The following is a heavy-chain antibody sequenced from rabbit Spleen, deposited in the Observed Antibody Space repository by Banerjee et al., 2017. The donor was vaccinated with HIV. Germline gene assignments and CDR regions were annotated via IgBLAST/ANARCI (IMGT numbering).Heavy chain of an antibody. CDR3: VRDRGVDYTYGYAGNTYASPFNL. D-gene: IGHD6-1*01. CDR2: IYTGNSGNT. Sequence: QEQLVESGGGLVKPGASLTLTCTASGFSFSSTNYMCWVRQAPGKGLEWIACIYTGNSGNTYYASWAKGRFTISKTSSTAVTLQMTSLTAADTATYFCVRDRGVDYTYGYAGNTYASPFNLWGPGTLVTVS. J-gene: IGHJ4*01. CDR1: GFSFSSTNY. V-gene: IGHV1S45*01.